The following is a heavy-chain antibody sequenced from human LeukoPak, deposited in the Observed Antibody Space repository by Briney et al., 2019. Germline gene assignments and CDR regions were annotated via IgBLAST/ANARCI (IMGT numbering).Heavy chain of an antibody. D-gene: IGHD1-26*01. Sequence: SGTLSLTCAVSGGPISSPNWWSWVRQPPGKGLDWIGEIYHSGSTNYNPSLRSRITISVDKSKDQFSLRLSSVTAADTAVYYCARKIGSSGAFDIWGQGTMVTVSS. J-gene: IGHJ3*02. V-gene: IGHV4-4*02. CDR1: GGPISSPNW. CDR3: ARKIGSSGAFDI. CDR2: IYHSGST.